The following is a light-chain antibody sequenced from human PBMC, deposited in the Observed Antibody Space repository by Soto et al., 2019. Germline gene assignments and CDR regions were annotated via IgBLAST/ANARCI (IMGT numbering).Light chain of an antibody. J-gene: IGKJ4*01. Sequence: EIVLTQSPATLSLSPGERATLSCRASQSVSSYLAWYQQKPGQAPRLLIYDASNRATGIPARFSGSGSGTDFTLTISSLAPEDFAVYYCQQRSNWPTFGGGTKVDI. CDR2: DAS. CDR1: QSVSSY. V-gene: IGKV3-11*01. CDR3: QQRSNWPT.